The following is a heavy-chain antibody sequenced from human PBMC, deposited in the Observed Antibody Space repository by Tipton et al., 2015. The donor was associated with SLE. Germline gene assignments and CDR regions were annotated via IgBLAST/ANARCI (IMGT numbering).Heavy chain of an antibody. D-gene: IGHD1-14*01. CDR1: GYSITSGYY. Sequence: TLSLTCVVSGYSITSGYYWGWIRQPPGKGLEWIGSMYHSGNTYHNPSLKSRVTISVDTSKNHFSLKLDSVSAADAAVYYCATHVAESPWASTKDIYYFDSWGQGTLVTVSS. CDR3: ATHVAESPWASTKDIYYFDS. J-gene: IGHJ4*02. CDR2: MYHSGNT. V-gene: IGHV4-38-2*01.